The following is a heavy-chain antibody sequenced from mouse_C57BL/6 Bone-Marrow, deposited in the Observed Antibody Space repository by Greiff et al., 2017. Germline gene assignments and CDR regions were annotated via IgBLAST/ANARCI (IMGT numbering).Heavy chain of an antibody. D-gene: IGHD1-1*01. CDR2: ISNLAYSI. Sequence: EVQRVESGGGLVQPGGSLKLSCAASGFTFSDYGMAWVRQAPRKGPEWVAFISNLAYSIYYADTVTGRFTISGENAKNTLYLEMSSLRSEDTAMYYCARQDYGSSYDYAMDYWGQGTSVTVSS. CDR1: GFTFSDYG. CDR3: ARQDYGSSYDYAMDY. V-gene: IGHV5-15*01. J-gene: IGHJ4*01.